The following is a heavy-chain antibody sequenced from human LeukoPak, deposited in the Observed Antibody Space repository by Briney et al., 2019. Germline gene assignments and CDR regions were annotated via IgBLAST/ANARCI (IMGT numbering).Heavy chain of an antibody. CDR1: GFTFSSYG. V-gene: IGHV3-33*01. D-gene: IGHD3-10*01. CDR3: ARDLYYYGSGSYPWDY. Sequence: GGSLRLSCAASGFTFSSYGMHWVRQAPGKGLEWVAVIWYDGSNKYYADSVKGRFTISRDNSKNTLYLQMNSLRAEDTAVYCCARDLYYYGSGSYPWDYWGQGTLVTVSS. J-gene: IGHJ4*02. CDR2: IWYDGSNK.